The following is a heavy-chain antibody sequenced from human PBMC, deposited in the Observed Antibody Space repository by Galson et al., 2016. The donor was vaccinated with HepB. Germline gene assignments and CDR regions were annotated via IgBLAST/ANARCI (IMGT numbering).Heavy chain of an antibody. J-gene: IGHJ6*02. Sequence: SVKVSCKASGFTFTPSTVHWLRQARGQRPEWIGRFVVGNGDTKYTQKLQGRVTITRDVSTNTAYLELTSLRSEDTAVYYCAAPTGSAHYYGMDVWGHGTTVTVSS. CDR3: AAPTGSAHYYGMDV. V-gene: IGHV1-58*01. CDR2: FVVGNGDT. CDR1: GFTFTPST. D-gene: IGHD3-10*01.